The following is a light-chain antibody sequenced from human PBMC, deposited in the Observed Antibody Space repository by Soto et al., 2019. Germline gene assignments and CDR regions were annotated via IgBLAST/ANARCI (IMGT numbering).Light chain of an antibody. J-gene: IGKJ1*01. Sequence: PGERATLSCRASQSVSSNYLAWYQPIPGQAPRLLIYGAFTRATGIPDRFSGSGSGTDFTLTISRLEPEDFAVYYCQQFDRSLPSWTFGQGTKVE. CDR2: GAF. CDR3: QQFDRSLPSWT. V-gene: IGKV3-20*01. CDR1: QSVSSNY.